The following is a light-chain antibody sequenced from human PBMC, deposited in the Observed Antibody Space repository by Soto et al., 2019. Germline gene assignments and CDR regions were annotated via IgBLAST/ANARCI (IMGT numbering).Light chain of an antibody. CDR2: KAS. J-gene: IGKJ1*01. Sequence: DIQMSQSPSTLSVSVGDRVTITCRASQTISSWLAWYQQKPGKAPKLLIYKASTLESGVPSRFSGSGSGTEFTLTLSSLQTDDFATYYCQQYNGYPWTFGQGTKVEIK. V-gene: IGKV1-5*03. CDR3: QQYNGYPWT. CDR1: QTISSW.